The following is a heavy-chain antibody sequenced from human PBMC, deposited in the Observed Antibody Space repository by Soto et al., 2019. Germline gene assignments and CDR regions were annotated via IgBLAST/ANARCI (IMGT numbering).Heavy chain of an antibody. CDR1: GFTFSSYS. CDR3: ARVHSSSSPPHYYYYYMDV. Sequence: GGSLRLSCAASGFTFSSYSMNWVRQAPGKGLEWVSYISSSSSTIYYADSVKGRFTISRDNAKNSLCLQMNSLRAEDTAVYYCARVHSSSSPPHYYYYYMDVWGKGTTVTASS. J-gene: IGHJ6*03. CDR2: ISSSSSTI. D-gene: IGHD6-6*01. V-gene: IGHV3-48*01.